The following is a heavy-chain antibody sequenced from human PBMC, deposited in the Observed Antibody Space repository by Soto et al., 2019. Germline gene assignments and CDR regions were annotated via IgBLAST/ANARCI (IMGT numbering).Heavy chain of an antibody. V-gene: IGHV3-21*01. CDR3: ARDYFGNYAMDV. Sequence: EVRLVESGGGLVKPGGSLRLSCAASGFSFSTYSMNWVRRAPGKGLEWVSSISSSGSYKYYADSVKGRFTISRDSGTNSLYLQMTSLRAEDTAVYFCARDYFGNYAMDVWGQGTTVSVSS. CDR2: ISSSGSYK. CDR1: GFSFSTYS. J-gene: IGHJ6*02. D-gene: IGHD3-10*01.